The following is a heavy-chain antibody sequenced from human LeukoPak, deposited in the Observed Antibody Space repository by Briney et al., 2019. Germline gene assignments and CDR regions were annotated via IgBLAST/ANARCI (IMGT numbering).Heavy chain of an antibody. CDR3: VRVRSYSGSYGYDY. CDR1: GGTFSSYA. J-gene: IGHJ4*02. D-gene: IGHD1-26*01. CDR2: IIPIFCTA. Sequence: SVKVSCKASGGTFSSYAISLVRQAPGQGLEWMGGIIPIFCTANYVQKFQGRVTITADESTRTAYMELSSLRSEDTVVYYCVRVRSYSGSYGYDYWGQGPLVTVSS. V-gene: IGHV1-69*13.